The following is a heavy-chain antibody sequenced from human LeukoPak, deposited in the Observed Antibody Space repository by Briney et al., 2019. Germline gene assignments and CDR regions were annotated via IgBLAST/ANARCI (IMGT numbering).Heavy chain of an antibody. CDR3: ARLPRGYSYGSFDY. Sequence: GVXLKISCKGSGYGFTSYWIGWARPMPGKGQEWMGIIYPGVSDTRFSPSFQGHVTISPDKSISTAYLQWISLKASDTAMYYCARLPRGYSYGSFDYWGQGTLVTVSS. CDR2: IYPGVSDT. CDR1: GYGFTSYW. D-gene: IGHD5-18*01. J-gene: IGHJ4*02. V-gene: IGHV5-51*01.